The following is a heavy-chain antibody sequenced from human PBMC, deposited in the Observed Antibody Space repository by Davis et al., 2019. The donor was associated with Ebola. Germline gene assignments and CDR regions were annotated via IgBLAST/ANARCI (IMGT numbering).Heavy chain of an antibody. Sequence: SETLSLTCGVSGGPPSGYSWTWIRQSPGQGPEWIGEIDHTGFTNYNPSLESRVAISVDTSKSQFSLRLTSMTAADTAVYYCARGSVTGVNGIDYWGQGTLVTVTS. J-gene: IGHJ4*02. CDR1: GGPPSGYS. D-gene: IGHD2-21*02. CDR2: IDHTGFT. V-gene: IGHV4-34*01. CDR3: ARGSVTGVNGIDY.